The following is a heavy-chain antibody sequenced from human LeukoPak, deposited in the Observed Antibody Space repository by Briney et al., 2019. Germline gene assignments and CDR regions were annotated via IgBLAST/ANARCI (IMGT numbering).Heavy chain of an antibody. J-gene: IGHJ3*01. Sequence: PGGSLRLSCAASGFASSTYSMSWVRQAPGKGLEWVSHISSGSDTIYYADSVKGRFTISRDNAKNSLYLQTNRLRADDTAVYYCARGSSEVLLWFGESPNWGQGTMVTVSS. CDR2: ISSGSDTI. CDR1: GFASSTYS. CDR3: ARGSSEVLLWFGESPN. D-gene: IGHD3-10*01. V-gene: IGHV3-48*01.